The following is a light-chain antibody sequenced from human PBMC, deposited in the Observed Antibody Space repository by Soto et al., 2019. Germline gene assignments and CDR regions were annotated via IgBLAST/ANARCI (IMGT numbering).Light chain of an antibody. Sequence: EIVLTQSPGTLSLSPGERATLSCRASHSVSSSYLAWYQQKPGQAPRILIYGASSRATGFPDRFSGSGSGTDFTLTISRLEPEDFAVYYCQQYGSSPITFGQGTRLEIK. CDR1: HSVSSSY. CDR2: GAS. V-gene: IGKV3-20*01. J-gene: IGKJ5*01. CDR3: QQYGSSPIT.